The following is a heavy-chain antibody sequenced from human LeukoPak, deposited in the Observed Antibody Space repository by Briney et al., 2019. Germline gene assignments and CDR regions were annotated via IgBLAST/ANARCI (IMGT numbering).Heavy chain of an antibody. CDR2: GYHTGST. J-gene: IGHJ4*02. CDR1: GYSISSGSY. Sequence: PSETLSLTCAVSGYSISSGSYWGWNRQPPGKGLEWIGSGYHTGSTFYNPSLKSRVSISVDTSKNQFSLKLSSVTAADTAVYYCARESTSGLPAVGFDFWGQGTLVTVSS. CDR3: ARESTSGLPAVGFDF. D-gene: IGHD3-10*01. V-gene: IGHV4-38-2*02.